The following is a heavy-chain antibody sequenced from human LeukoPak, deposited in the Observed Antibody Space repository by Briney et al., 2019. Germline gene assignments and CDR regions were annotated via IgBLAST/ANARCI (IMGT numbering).Heavy chain of an antibody. J-gene: IGHJ6*02. Sequence: GGSLRLSCAASGFTFSDAWMTWVRQAPGKGLEWVGRIKSKTDGGTTDYAAPVKGRFTISRDDSERTLDLQMNSLKTEDTAIYYCTAYSAMDVWGQGTTVTVSS. CDR2: IKSKTDGGTT. CDR1: GFTFSDAW. V-gene: IGHV3-15*01. CDR3: TAYSAMDV.